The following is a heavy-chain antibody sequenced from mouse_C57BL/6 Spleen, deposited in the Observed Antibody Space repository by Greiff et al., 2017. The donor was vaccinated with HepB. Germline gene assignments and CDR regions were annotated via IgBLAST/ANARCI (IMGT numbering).Heavy chain of an antibody. CDR2: IDPSDSET. D-gene: IGHD2-5*01. Sequence: VQLQQPGAELVRPGSSVKLSCKASGYTFTSYWMHWVKQRPIQGLEWIGNIDPSDSETHYNQKFKDKATLTVDKSSSTAYMQLSSLTSEDSAVYYCAAYDSNRGYFDVWGTGTTVTVSS. J-gene: IGHJ1*03. CDR1: GYTFTSYW. V-gene: IGHV1-52*01. CDR3: AAYDSNRGYFDV.